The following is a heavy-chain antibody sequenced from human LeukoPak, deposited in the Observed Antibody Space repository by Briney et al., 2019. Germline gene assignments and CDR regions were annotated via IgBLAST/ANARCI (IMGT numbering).Heavy chain of an antibody. D-gene: IGHD5-24*01. Sequence: SETLSLTCTVSGYSISSGYYWGWIRQPPGKGLEWIGDIYYSGSTYYNPSLKSRVTVSVDTSKNQFSLKLSSVTAADTAVYYCARARHEFTYGYRPNELGHYFDYWGQGTLVTVSS. J-gene: IGHJ4*02. CDR2: IYYSGST. CDR1: GYSISSGYY. CDR3: ARARHEFTYGYRPNELGHYFDY. V-gene: IGHV4-38-2*02.